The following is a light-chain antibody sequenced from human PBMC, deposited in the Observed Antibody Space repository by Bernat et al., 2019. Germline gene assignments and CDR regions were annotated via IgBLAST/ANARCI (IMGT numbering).Light chain of an antibody. Sequence: IQLTQSPSFLSASVGDRVTVTCRASQGVGSYLAWYQQKPGKAPKLLIFAASTLQSGVPSRFSGSGSGTDFTLTISCLQSEDFATYYCQQYYSYPRTFGQGTEVEIK. CDR1: QGVGSY. V-gene: IGKV1-8*01. CDR2: AAS. CDR3: QQYYSYPRT. J-gene: IGKJ1*01.